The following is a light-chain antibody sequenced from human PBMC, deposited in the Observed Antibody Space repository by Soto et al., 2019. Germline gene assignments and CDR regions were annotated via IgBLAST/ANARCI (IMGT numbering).Light chain of an antibody. V-gene: IGKV1-27*01. J-gene: IGKJ5*01. CDR3: QKYNSAVSIT. Sequence: DIQMTQSPSSLSASVGDRVTITCRASQGISNYLAWYQQKPGKVPKLLIYAASTLQSGVPSRFSGSGSGTDFTLTIRSLQPEDVATYYCQKYNSAVSITFGQGTRLEIK. CDR1: QGISNY. CDR2: AAS.